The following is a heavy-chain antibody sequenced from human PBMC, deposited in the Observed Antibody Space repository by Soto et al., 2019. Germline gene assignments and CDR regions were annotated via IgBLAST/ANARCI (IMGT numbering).Heavy chain of an antibody. Sequence: GGSLRLSCAVSGFIFTSYGMHWVRQAPRKGLEWMALILHDGSAEYYADSVKGRFTISRDNSKNTLYLQMNSLTAEDTAVYYCARSRDGYSFYFYYGMDGWGQGTTVTVSS. CDR1: GFIFTSYG. D-gene: IGHD4-4*01. CDR3: ARSRDGYSFYFYYGMDG. J-gene: IGHJ6*02. V-gene: IGHV3-30*03. CDR2: ILHDGSAE.